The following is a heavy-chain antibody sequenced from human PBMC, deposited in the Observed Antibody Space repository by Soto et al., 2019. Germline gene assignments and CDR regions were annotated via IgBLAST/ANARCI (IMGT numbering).Heavy chain of an antibody. CDR1: GYTFTSYD. D-gene: IGHD5-12*01. CDR2: MNPNSGNT. V-gene: IGHV1-8*01. J-gene: IGHJ3*02. CDR3: AREGDGYNTDAFDI. Sequence: ASVKVSCKASGYTFTSYDINWVRQATGQGLEWMGWMNPNSGNTGYAQKFQGRVTMTRNTSISTAYMELSSPRSEDTAVYYCAREGDGYNTDAFDIWGQGAMVTVSS.